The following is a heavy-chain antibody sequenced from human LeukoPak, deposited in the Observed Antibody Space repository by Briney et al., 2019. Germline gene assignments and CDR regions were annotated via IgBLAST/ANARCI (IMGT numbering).Heavy chain of an antibody. V-gene: IGHV4-61*02. D-gene: IGHD3-10*01. CDR3: ASGVRGVIPFYYYGMDV. CDR1: GGSTSSGSYY. J-gene: IGHJ6*02. Sequence: PSQTLSLTSTASGGSTSSGSYYWCWIRQPAGKRLEWLGRIYTSGSTNYNPSLKSRVTISVDTSKNQFSLKLSSVTAADTAVYYCASGVRGVIPFYYYGMDVWGQGTTVTVSS. CDR2: IYTSGST.